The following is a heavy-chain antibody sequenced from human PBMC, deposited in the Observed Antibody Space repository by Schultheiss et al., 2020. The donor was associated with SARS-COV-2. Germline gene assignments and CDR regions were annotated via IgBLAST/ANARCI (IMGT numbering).Heavy chain of an antibody. Sequence: SETLSLTCTVSGGSISSSSYYWGWIRQPPGKGLEWIGYIYYSGSTYYNPSLKSLVTISVDTSKNQFSLKLSSVTAADTAVYYCARALDDYGDYVGQYYYYYMDVWGKGTTVAVSS. V-gene: IGHV4-39*07. CDR3: ARALDDYGDYVGQYYYYYMDV. D-gene: IGHD4-17*01. J-gene: IGHJ6*03. CDR1: GGSISSSSYY. CDR2: IYYSGST.